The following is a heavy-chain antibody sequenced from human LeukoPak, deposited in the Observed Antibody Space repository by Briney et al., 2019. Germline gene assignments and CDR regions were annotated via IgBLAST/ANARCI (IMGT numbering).Heavy chain of an antibody. CDR3: ARGPDSSGYYYFDF. CDR2: IYHSGST. CDR1: GGSISSGDYY. V-gene: IGHV4-30-4*01. Sequence: PSETLSHTCTVSGGSISSGDYYWSWIRQPPGKGLEWIGYIYHSGSTYFNPSLKSRVTISVDTSKNQFSLKLSSVTAADTAVYYCARGPDSSGYYYFDFWGQGTLVTVSS. D-gene: IGHD3-22*01. J-gene: IGHJ4*02.